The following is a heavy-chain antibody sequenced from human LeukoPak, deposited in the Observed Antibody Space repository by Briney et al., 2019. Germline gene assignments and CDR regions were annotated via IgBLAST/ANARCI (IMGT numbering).Heavy chain of an antibody. D-gene: IGHD3-3*01. CDR3: AKDRRVEWVNWFDP. CDR2: ISGCGGST. J-gene: IGHJ5*02. CDR1: GLTFSTYA. V-gene: IGHV3-23*01. Sequence: GGSLRLSCAASGLTFSTYAMSWVRQPPGKGLEWVSAISGCGGSTSYADPVKGRLAISTDDSTNTLYLQMNSLRADEPPEDSCAKDRRVEWVNWFDPWGQGTLVTVSS.